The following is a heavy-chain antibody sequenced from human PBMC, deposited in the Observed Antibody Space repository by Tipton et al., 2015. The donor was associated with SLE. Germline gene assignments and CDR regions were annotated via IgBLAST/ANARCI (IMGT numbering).Heavy chain of an antibody. D-gene: IGHD3-22*01. J-gene: IGHJ3*02. Sequence: QVQLVQSGPEVKTPGASVKVSCKASGYTFTDYYMNWVRQAPGQGLQWMGWISAYNGNTNYAQKLQGRVTMTTDTSTSTTYMELRSLRSDDTAVYYCARVDMYYYDSSGSPGSAFDIWGPGTMVTVSS. CDR3: ARVDMYYYDSSGSPGSAFDI. CDR1: GYTFTDYY. V-gene: IGHV1-18*04. CDR2: ISAYNGNT.